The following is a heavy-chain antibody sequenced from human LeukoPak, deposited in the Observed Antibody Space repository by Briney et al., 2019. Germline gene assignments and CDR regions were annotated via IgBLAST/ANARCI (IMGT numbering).Heavy chain of an antibody. J-gene: IGHJ4*02. CDR2: IYYSGSA. Sequence: SETLSLTCNVSGGSISSYYWNWIRQPPGKGLEWIGYIYYSGSADYNPSLKSRVTISVDTSKNQFSLKLRSVTAADTAVYYCARDKVPGDYWGQGTLVTVSS. CDR3: ARDKVPGDY. D-gene: IGHD2-2*01. V-gene: IGHV4-59*01. CDR1: GGSISSYY.